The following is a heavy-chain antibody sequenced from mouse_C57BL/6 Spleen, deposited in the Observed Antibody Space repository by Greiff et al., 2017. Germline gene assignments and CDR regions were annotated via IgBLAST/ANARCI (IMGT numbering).Heavy chain of an antibody. CDR3: ASEGFTTVVPYAMDY. D-gene: IGHD1-1*01. CDR1: GYTFTDYY. Sequence: EVQLQQSGPELVKPGASVKISCKASGYTFTDYYMNWVKQSHGKSLEWIGDINPNNGGTSYNQKFKGKATLTVDKSSSTAYMELRSLTSEDSAVYYCASEGFTTVVPYAMDYWGQGTSVTVSS. V-gene: IGHV1-26*01. J-gene: IGHJ4*01. CDR2: INPNNGGT.